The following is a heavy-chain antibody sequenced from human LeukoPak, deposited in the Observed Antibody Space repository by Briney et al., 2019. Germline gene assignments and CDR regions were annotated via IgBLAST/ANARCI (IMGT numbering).Heavy chain of an antibody. CDR3: ARDARPSTLDY. J-gene: IGHJ4*02. D-gene: IGHD5/OR15-5a*01. V-gene: IGHV1-2*02. CDR2: INPNSGGT. CDR1: GYTFTSYD. Sequence: ASVKVSCKASGYTFTSYDINWLRQAPGQGLEWMGWINPNSGGTKFAQKFRGRVTMTRDTSISTAYMEVSGLTSDDTAVYYCARDARPSTLDYWGQGTLVTVSS.